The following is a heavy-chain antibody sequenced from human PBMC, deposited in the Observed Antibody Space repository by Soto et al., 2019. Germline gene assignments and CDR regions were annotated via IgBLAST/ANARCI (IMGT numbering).Heavy chain of an antibody. Sequence: SETLSLTCTASGGSIISYYWLWIRQPPGKGLEWIGYISYSGSTNYNPSLKSRVTIPVYTPKNQFSLKLSAVTASDTAVYYCARDDQRAFDIWGQGTMVTVSS. J-gene: IGHJ3*02. CDR3: ARDDQRAFDI. CDR2: ISYSGST. CDR1: GGSIISYY. V-gene: IGHV4-59*13.